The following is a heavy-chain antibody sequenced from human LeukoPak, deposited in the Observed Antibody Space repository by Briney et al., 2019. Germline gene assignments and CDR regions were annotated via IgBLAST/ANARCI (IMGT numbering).Heavy chain of an antibody. J-gene: IGHJ6*02. CDR3: ARRDFVYYGLDV. Sequence: SETLSLTCAVSGGSISSSNWWSWVRQPPGKGLEWIGEIYHSGSTNYNPSLKSRVTISVDTSKNQFSLKLSSVTAADTAVYYCARRDFVYYGLDVWGQGTTVTVSS. CDR1: GGSISSSNW. CDR2: IYHSGST. D-gene: IGHD2/OR15-2a*01. V-gene: IGHV4-4*02.